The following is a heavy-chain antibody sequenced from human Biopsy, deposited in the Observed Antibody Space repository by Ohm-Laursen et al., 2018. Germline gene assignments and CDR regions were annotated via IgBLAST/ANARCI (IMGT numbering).Heavy chain of an antibody. D-gene: IGHD1-14*01. CDR3: ARDRDRRGWFDP. V-gene: IGHV4-59*12. CDR2: ISYSGST. Sequence: GTLSLTCTVSGGSISGSSWSWIRQAPGRGLEWVGYISYSGSTSNNPSLKSRITISVDTSMNQISLKVTSVTAADTAVYYCARDRDRRGWFDPWGQGTLVTASS. CDR1: GGSISGSS. J-gene: IGHJ5*02.